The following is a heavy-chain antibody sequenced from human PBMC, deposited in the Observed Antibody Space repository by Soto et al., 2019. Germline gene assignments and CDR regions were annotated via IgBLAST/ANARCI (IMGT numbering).Heavy chain of an antibody. D-gene: IGHD6-13*01. Sequence: GGSLRLSCAASGFTFSSYAMSWVRQAPGKGLEWVSAISGSGGSTYYADSVKGRFTISRDNSKNTLYLQMNSLRAEDTAVYYCAKAPIAAYRTKHLPNYFDYWGQGTLVTVSS. CDR2: ISGSGGST. CDR1: GFTFSSYA. V-gene: IGHV3-23*01. CDR3: AKAPIAAYRTKHLPNYFDY. J-gene: IGHJ4*02.